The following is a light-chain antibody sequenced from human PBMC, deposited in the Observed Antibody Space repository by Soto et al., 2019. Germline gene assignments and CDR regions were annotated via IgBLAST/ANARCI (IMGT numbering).Light chain of an antibody. V-gene: IGKV1-39*01. Sequence: GVRGKIAYRASQNIGTYLNWHQQKPGKAPNLLIFAASSLQSGVPARFSRSGSGTDFALPISSLHREDFAAYYCQQSESTQLFGQGTKVDIK. J-gene: IGKJ1*01. CDR3: QQSESTQL. CDR2: AAS. CDR1: QNIGTY.